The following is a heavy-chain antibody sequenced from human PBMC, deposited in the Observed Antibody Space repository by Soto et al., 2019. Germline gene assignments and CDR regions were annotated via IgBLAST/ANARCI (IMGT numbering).Heavy chain of an antibody. D-gene: IGHD1-1*01. J-gene: IGHJ5*02. CDR1: GGSISTGGYY. CDR2: IFDSGST. V-gene: IGHV4-31*03. CDR3: AGRNWNDWVYWFDP. Sequence: SETLSLTCTVSGGSISTGGYYWTWIRQHPGKGIKRIGYIFDSGSTYYNPSLKSRVTISVDTSKNQFSLKLSSVTAADTAVYYCAGRNWNDWVYWFDPWGQGTRVTVS.